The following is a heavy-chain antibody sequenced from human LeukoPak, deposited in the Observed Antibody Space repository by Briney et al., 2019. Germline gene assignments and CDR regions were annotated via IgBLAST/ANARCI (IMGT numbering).Heavy chain of an antibody. CDR2: INSDGSRT. CDR3: ARPETQYSSGLDGFDV. CDR1: GFTFSTYW. J-gene: IGHJ3*01. Sequence: GGSLRLSCAASGFTFSTYWMHWVRQAPGKGLVWVSRINSDGSRTTYADSVKGRFTISRDNAKNTLYLQMNSLRTEDTAVYYCARPETQYSSGLDGFDVWGQGTMVTVSS. V-gene: IGHV3-74*01. D-gene: IGHD6-19*01.